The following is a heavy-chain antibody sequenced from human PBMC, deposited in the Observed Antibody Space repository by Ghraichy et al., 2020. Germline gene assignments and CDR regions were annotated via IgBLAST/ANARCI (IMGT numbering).Heavy chain of an antibody. CDR3: AGDRFARQLRDTNFDALDI. Sequence: SVKVSCKMSGGTFSHYAVNWVRLAPGQGLEWMGGTIPIFDTTKYAQKFQARITITTDDTSNTAYLEISNLRSEDTAIYYCAGDRFARQLRDTNFDALDIWGQGTVVTVSS. CDR2: TIPIFDTT. V-gene: IGHV1-69*05. CDR1: GGTFSHYA. D-gene: IGHD4-11*01. J-gene: IGHJ3*02.